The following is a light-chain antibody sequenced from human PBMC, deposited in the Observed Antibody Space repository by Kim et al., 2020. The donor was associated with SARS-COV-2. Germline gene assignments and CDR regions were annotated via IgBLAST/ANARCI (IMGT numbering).Light chain of an antibody. CDR2: LNSDGSH. Sequence: SGKLTSPVGSGHSNNANTWHHQQPEKGPRYLMKLNSDGSHSKGDGISDRFSGSSSGAERYLTISSLQFEDEADYYCQTWGTGIWVFGGGTQLTVL. CDR1: SGHSNNA. J-gene: IGLJ3*02. V-gene: IGLV4-69*01. CDR3: QTWGTGIWV.